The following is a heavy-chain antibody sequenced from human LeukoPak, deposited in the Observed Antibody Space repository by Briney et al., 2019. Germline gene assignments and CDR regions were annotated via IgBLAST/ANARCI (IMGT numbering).Heavy chain of an antibody. J-gene: IGHJ4*02. D-gene: IGHD4-17*01. V-gene: IGHV3-30*03. Sequence: GGSLRLSCAASGFTFSSYGMHWVRQAPGKGLEWVAVISYDGSNKYYADSVKGRFTISRDNSKNTLYLQMNSLRAEDTAVYYCAREMTTVTTIDYWGQGTLVTVSS. CDR3: AREMTTVTTIDY. CDR2: ISYDGSNK. CDR1: GFTFSSYG.